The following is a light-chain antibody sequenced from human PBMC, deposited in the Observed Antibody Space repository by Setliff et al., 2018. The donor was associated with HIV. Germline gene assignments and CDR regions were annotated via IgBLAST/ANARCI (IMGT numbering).Light chain of an antibody. Sequence: QSVLTQPASVSGSPGQSITISCTGTSSDAGGYSYVSWYQQHPGKAPKLIIYEVRNRPSGVSNRFSGSKSGNTASLTISGLQAEDEADYYCSSYAITNTLPFGTGTKSPS. CDR1: SSDAGGYSY. V-gene: IGLV2-14*01. CDR3: SSYAITNTLP. CDR2: EVR. J-gene: IGLJ1*01.